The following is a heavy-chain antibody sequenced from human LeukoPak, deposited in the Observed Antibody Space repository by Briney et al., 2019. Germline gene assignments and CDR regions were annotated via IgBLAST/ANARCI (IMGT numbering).Heavy chain of an antibody. CDR3: AKDTMIVVAAGGAFDI. V-gene: IGHV3-9*03. CDR1: GFTFDDYA. CDR2: ISWNSGSI. D-gene: IGHD3-22*01. J-gene: IGHJ3*02. Sequence: PGGSLRLSCAASGFTFDDYAMHWVRQAPGKGLEWVSGISWNSGSIGYADSVKGRFTISRDNAKNSLYLQMNSLRAEDMALYYCAKDTMIVVAAGGAFDIWGQGTMVTVSS.